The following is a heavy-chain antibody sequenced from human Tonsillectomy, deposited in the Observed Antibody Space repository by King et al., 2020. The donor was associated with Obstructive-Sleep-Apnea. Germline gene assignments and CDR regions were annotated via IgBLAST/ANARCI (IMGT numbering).Heavy chain of an antibody. CDR2: LSIAGNNK. D-gene: IGHD5-18*01. V-gene: IGHV3-30*04. CDR3: ARDRGLWSDFDY. Sequence: VQLVESGGGVVQPGRSLRLSCAASGFTLSGSVMHWVRQAPGKGLEWVAVLSIAGNNKYYPNSVKGRFTISRDNSKNTLYLQMSSLRAEDTAVYYCARDRGLWSDFDYWGQGTLVTVSS. CDR1: GFTLSGSV. J-gene: IGHJ4*02.